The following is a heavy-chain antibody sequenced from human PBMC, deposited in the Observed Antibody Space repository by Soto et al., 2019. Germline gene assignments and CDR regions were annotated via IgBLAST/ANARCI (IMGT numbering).Heavy chain of an antibody. CDR2: IYTSGST. CDR1: GGSISSYY. V-gene: IGHV4-4*07. J-gene: IGHJ5*02. Sequence: SETLSLTCTVSGGSISSYYWSWIRQPAGKGLEWVGRIYTSGSTNYNPSLKSRVTMSVDTSKNQFSLKLSSVTAADTAVYYCARDWRLTGTFDPWGQGTLVTVSS. D-gene: IGHD1-20*01. CDR3: ARDWRLTGTFDP.